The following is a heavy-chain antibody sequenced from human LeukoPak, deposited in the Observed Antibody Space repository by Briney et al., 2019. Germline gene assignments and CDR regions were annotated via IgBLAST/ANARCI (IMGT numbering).Heavy chain of an antibody. CDR3: ATSGPKYGDPVIDY. CDR1: GYSISSSNW. D-gene: IGHD4-17*01. J-gene: IGHJ4*02. Sequence: SETLSLTCAVSGYSISSSNWWGWIRQPPGKGLEWIGYIYYSGSTYYNPSLKSRVTMSVDTSKNQFSLKLSSVTAVDTAVYYCATSGPKYGDPVIDYWGQGTLVTVSS. V-gene: IGHV4-28*01. CDR2: IYYSGST.